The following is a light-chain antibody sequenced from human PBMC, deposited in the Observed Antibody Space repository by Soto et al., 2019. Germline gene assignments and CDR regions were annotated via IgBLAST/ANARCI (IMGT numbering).Light chain of an antibody. V-gene: IGLV2-14*01. CDR3: SSYTSSSTYV. J-gene: IGLJ1*01. CDR2: DVS. Sequence: QSALTQPASVSRSPGQSITISCTGTSSDVGDYNYVSWYQQHPGKAPKLMIFDVSNRPSGVSNRFSGSKSGNTASLTISGLQAEDEAEYYCSSYTSSSTYVFGTGTKVTV. CDR1: SSDVGDYNY.